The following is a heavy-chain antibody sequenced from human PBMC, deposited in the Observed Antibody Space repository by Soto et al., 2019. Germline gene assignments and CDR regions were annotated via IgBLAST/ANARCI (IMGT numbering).Heavy chain of an antibody. CDR1: GYRFTDYH. D-gene: IGHD5-12*01. J-gene: IGHJ6*03. Sequence: APVKVSCKASGYRFTDYHMHWVRQAPGQGLEWMGWINPNSGVTKYAQKFQGWVTMTRDTSIRTVYMQLSRLGFDDTAIYYCARESGGATATLDYYYFYMDVWGTGTTVTVSS. CDR3: ARESGGATATLDYYYFYMDV. CDR2: INPNSGVT. V-gene: IGHV1-2*04.